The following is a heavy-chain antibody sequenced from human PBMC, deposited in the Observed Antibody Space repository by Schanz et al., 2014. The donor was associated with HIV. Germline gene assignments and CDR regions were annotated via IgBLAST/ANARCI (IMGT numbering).Heavy chain of an antibody. D-gene: IGHD3-3*01. CDR1: GFSFSDYH. CDR2: LSGSGSNI. J-gene: IGHJ4*02. Sequence: QVQLVESGGDLVKPGGSLRLSCTASGFSFSDYHMSWIRQAPGKGLEWVSSLSGSGSNIYYADSVKGRFTISRDNSKNTLYLQMNSLRAEDTAVYYCAKERITIFGVVITPYFDYWGQGTLVTVSS. CDR3: AKERITIFGVVITPYFDY. V-gene: IGHV3-11*01.